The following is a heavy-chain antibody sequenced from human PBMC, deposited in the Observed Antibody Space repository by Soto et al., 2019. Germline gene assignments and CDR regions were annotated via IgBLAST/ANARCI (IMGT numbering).Heavy chain of an antibody. Sequence: GASVKVSCKASGGTFSSYAISWVRQAPGQGLEWMGGIIPIFGTANYAQKFQGRVTITADESTSTAYMELSSLRSEDTAVYYCARERIRVAGTNYFEDWGQGTQVTVSS. CDR3: ARERIRVAGTNYFED. V-gene: IGHV1-69*13. J-gene: IGHJ4*02. D-gene: IGHD6-19*01. CDR2: IIPIFGTA. CDR1: GGTFSSYA.